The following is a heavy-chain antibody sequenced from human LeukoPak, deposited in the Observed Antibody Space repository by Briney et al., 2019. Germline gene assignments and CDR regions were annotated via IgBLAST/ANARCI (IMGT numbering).Heavy chain of an antibody. CDR2: IIPIFGTA. D-gene: IGHD4-11*01. V-gene: IGHV1-69*13. J-gene: IGHJ6*03. CDR1: GGTFSSYA. CDR3: ARDTVTNYYYYYYMDV. Sequence: SVKVSCKASGGTFSSYAISWVRQAPGQGLEWMGGIIPIFGTANYAQKFQGRVTITADESTSTAYMELSSLRSEDTAVYYCARDTVTNYYYYYYMDVWGKGTTVTVSS.